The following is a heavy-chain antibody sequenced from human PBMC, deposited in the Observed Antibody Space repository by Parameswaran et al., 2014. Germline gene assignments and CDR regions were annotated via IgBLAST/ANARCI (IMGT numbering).Heavy chain of an antibody. CDR3: TADNYYYYGMDV. CDR2: IKSKTDGGTT. Sequence: RWIRQPPGKGLEWVGRIKSKTDGGTTDYAAPVKGRFTISRDDSKNTLYLQMNSLKTEDTAVYYCTADNYYYYGMDVWGQGTTVTVSS. J-gene: IGHJ6*02. V-gene: IGHV3-15*01.